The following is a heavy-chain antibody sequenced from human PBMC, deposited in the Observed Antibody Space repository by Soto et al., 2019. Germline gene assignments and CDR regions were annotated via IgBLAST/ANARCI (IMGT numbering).Heavy chain of an antibody. CDR2: IWYDGSNK. J-gene: IGHJ6*03. Sequence: GGSLRLSCAASGFTFSSYGMHWVRQAPGKGLEWVAVIWYDGSNKYYADSVKGRFTISRDNSKNTLYLQMNSLRAEDTAVYYCARDVSLLAARRGGDYYMDVWGKGTTVTVSS. V-gene: IGHV3-33*01. D-gene: IGHD6-6*01. CDR1: GFTFSSYG. CDR3: ARDVSLLAARRGGDYYMDV.